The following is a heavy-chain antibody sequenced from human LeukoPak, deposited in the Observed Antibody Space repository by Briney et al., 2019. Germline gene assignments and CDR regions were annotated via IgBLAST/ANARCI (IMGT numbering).Heavy chain of an antibody. D-gene: IGHD3-3*01. CDR1: GYTFTGYY. Sequence: ASVKVSCKASGYTFTGYYMHWVRQAPGQGLEWMGWIKPNSGGTNYAQKLQGRVTMTRDTSISTAYMELSRLRSDDTAVYYCARGKRISIFGVVKYYFDSWGQGTLVTVSS. V-gene: IGHV1-2*02. CDR3: ARGKRISIFGVVKYYFDS. CDR2: IKPNSGGT. J-gene: IGHJ4*02.